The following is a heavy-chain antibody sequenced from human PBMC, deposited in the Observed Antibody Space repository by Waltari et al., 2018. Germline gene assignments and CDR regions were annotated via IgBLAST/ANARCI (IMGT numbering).Heavy chain of an antibody. Sequence: QVQLQESGPGLVKPSETLSLTCAVSGYSISSGYYWGWSRQPPGKGLEWIGSIYHSGSTFNNPSLKSRVTISVDPSKNQFSLKLSSVTAADTAVYYCASPDYGDLWYFDLWGRGTLVTVSS. CDR2: IYHSGST. V-gene: IGHV4-38-2*01. J-gene: IGHJ2*01. CDR1: GYSISSGYY. D-gene: IGHD4-17*01. CDR3: ASPDYGDLWYFDL.